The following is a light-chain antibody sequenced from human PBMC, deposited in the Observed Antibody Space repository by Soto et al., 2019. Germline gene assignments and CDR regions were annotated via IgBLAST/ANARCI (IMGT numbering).Light chain of an antibody. CDR3: SSYTSSSTSVV. V-gene: IGLV2-14*01. CDR1: SSDVGTYNY. J-gene: IGLJ2*01. Sequence: ALTQPASVSGSPGQSITISCTGTSSDVGTYNYVSWYQQHPGKAPKLMIYDVSNRPSGVSDRFSGSKSGNTASLTISGLQAEDEADYYCSSYTSSSTSVVFGGGTQLTVL. CDR2: DVS.